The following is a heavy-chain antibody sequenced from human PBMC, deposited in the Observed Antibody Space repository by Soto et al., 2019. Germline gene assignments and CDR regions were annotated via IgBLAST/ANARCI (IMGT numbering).Heavy chain of an antibody. V-gene: IGHV1-3*01. CDR3: ARGCTTSTTACNTPDAFDF. CDR1: GYTFKNYA. J-gene: IGHJ3*01. Sequence: ASVKVSCKASGYTFKNYALHWVRQAPGQSLEWMGWIHAGYGDTKYSQKFQGRVIITRDTSASTAYMQLSSLRSADTAVYYCARGCTTSTTACNTPDAFDFWGQGTMVTVS. D-gene: IGHD2-2*02. CDR2: IHAGYGDT.